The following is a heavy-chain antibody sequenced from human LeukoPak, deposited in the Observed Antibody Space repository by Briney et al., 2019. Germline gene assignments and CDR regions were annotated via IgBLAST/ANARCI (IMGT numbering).Heavy chain of an antibody. CDR1: GYTFTGYY. Sequence: GASVKVSCKASGYTFTGYYMHWVRQATGQGLEWMGWMNPNSGNTGYAQKFQGRVTMTRNTSISTAYMELSSLRSEDTAVYYCASALTTYYYYMDVWGKGTTVTISS. CDR3: ASALTTYYYYMDV. J-gene: IGHJ6*03. D-gene: IGHD1-1*01. CDR2: MNPNSGNT. V-gene: IGHV1-8*02.